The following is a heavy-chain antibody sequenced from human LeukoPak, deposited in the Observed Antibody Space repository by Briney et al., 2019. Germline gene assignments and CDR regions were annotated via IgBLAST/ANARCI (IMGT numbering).Heavy chain of an antibody. V-gene: IGHV4-59*01. J-gene: IGHJ4*02. CDR2: VYYSGST. CDR1: GGSISNYY. CDR3: ARTRVPAAPNFDY. D-gene: IGHD2-2*01. Sequence: SETLSLTCTVSGGSISNYYWNWIRQPPGKGLEWIGYVYYSGSTNYNPSLESRVTIPLDTSKNQFSLKLTSVTAADTAVYYCARTRVPAAPNFDYWGQGTLVTVSS.